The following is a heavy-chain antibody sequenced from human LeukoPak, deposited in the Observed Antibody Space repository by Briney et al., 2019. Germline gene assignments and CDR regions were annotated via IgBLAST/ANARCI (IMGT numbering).Heavy chain of an antibody. Sequence: PGGSLRLSCAASGFTFSSYWTSWVRQAPGKGLEWVANIKQDGSEKYYVDSVKGRFTISRDNAKNSLYLQMNSLRAEDTAVYYCARARGAVVAASYYFYYWGQGTLVTVSS. CDR2: IKQDGSEK. CDR3: ARARGAVVAASYYFYY. D-gene: IGHD2-15*01. CDR1: GFTFSSYW. V-gene: IGHV3-7*05. J-gene: IGHJ4*02.